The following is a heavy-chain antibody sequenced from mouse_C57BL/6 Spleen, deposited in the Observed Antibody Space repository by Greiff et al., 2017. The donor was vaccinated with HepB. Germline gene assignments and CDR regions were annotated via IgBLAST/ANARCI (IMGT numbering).Heavy chain of an antibody. J-gene: IGHJ4*01. CDR1: GYAFSSYW. V-gene: IGHV1-80*01. D-gene: IGHD1-1*01. Sequence: QVQLQQSGAELVKPGASVKISCKASGYAFSSYWMNWVKQRPGKGLEWIGQIYPGDGDTNYNGKFKGKATLTADKSSSTAYMQLSSLTSEDSAVYFCAREGTTVVAYYAIDYWGQGTSVTVSS. CDR3: AREGTTVVAYYAIDY. CDR2: IYPGDGDT.